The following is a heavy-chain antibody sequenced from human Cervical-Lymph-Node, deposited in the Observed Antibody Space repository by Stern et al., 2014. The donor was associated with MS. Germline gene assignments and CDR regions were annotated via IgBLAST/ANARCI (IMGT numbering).Heavy chain of an antibody. D-gene: IGHD2-2*01. V-gene: IGHV1-3*01. CDR2: INAGNGNT. CDR3: ASGEVVPAAPDRLDY. Sequence: QVQLVQSGAEVKKPGASVKVSCQASGYTFTSYAMHWVRQAPGQRLEWMGWINAGNGNTKYSQKFQGRVTITRDTSASTAYMELSSLRSEDTAVYYCASGEVVPAAPDRLDYWGQGTLVTVSS. CDR1: GYTFTSYA. J-gene: IGHJ4*02.